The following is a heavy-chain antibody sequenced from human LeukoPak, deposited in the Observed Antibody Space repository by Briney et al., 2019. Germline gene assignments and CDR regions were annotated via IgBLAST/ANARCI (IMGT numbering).Heavy chain of an antibody. Sequence: TGGSLRLSCAASGFTFSSYGMHWVRQAPGKGLEWVAVIWYDGSNKYYADSVEGRFTISRDNSKNTLYLQMNSLRAEDTAVYYCARDRSDNWVYYYYYGMDVWGQGTTVTVSS. D-gene: IGHD1-20*01. CDR1: GFTFSSYG. CDR3: ARDRSDNWVYYYYYGMDV. CDR2: IWYDGSNK. V-gene: IGHV3-33*01. J-gene: IGHJ6*02.